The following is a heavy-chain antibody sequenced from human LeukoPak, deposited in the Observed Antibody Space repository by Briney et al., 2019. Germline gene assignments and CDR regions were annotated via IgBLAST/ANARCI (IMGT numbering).Heavy chain of an antibody. V-gene: IGHV4-59*01. D-gene: IGHD2-15*01. J-gene: IGHJ3*02. CDR1: GGSISSYY. CDR3: ARNKMVVVAASQEYAFDI. Sequence: WETLSLTCTVSGGSISSYYWSWIRQPPGKGLEWIGYIYYSGSTNYNPSLKSRVTISVDTSKNQFSLKLSSVTAADTAVYYCARNKMVVVAASQEYAFDIWGQGTMVTVSS. CDR2: IYYSGST.